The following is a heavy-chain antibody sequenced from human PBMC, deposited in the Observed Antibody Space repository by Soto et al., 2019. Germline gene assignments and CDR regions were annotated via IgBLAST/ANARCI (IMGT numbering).Heavy chain of an antibody. J-gene: IGHJ5*02. CDR2: ISHDGGDK. CDR1: GFTFSTTG. Sequence: QVHLVESGGGVVQPGRSLRLSCAASGFTFSTTGMHWVRQAPGKGLEWVAMISHDGGDKHYTDSVKGRFTISRVTSKNALYLQMNSLRPEDTAMYHCAKDLYGAGWYNYFDPWGQGTLVTVSS. D-gene: IGHD6-19*01. V-gene: IGHV3-30*18. CDR3: AKDLYGAGWYNYFDP.